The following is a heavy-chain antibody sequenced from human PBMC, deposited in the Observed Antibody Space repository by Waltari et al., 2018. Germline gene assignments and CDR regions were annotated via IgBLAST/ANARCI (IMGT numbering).Heavy chain of an antibody. V-gene: IGHV3-9*01. CDR2: ISWNSGSI. Sequence: EVQLVESGGGLVQPGRSLRLSCAASGFTCDDYAMHWVRQAPGKGLGWVSGISWNSGSIGYADSVKGRFTISRYNANNALYLQMNSLRTKDPALYYCAKWVGGAAADTYWYFDLWGRGTLVTVSS. CDR3: AKWVGGAAADTYWYFDL. J-gene: IGHJ2*01. CDR1: GFTCDDYA. D-gene: IGHD6-13*01.